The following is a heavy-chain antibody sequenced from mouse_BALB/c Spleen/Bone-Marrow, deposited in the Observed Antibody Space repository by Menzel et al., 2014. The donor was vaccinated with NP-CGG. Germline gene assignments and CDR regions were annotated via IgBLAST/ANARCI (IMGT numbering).Heavy chain of an antibody. J-gene: IGHJ4*01. CDR1: GFNIKDTY. V-gene: IGHV14-3*02. CDR3: AKYGGLRYAMDY. CDR2: IDPANGNT. D-gene: IGHD2-4*01. Sequence: VQLQQSGAELVKPGASVKLSCTASGFNIKDTYMHWVKQRPEQGLEWIGRIDPANGNTKYDPKFQGKATITADTSSNTAYLQLSSLTSEDTAVYYCAKYGGLRYAMDYWGQGTSVTVSP.